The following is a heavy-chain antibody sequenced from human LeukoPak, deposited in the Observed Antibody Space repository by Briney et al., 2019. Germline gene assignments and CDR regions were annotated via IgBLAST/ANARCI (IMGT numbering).Heavy chain of an antibody. V-gene: IGHV4-34*01. CDR2: INHSGST. CDR3: ARGLYGSGSYYSW. Sequence: SETLSLTCAVYGGSFSGYYWSWIRQPPGKGLEWIREINHSGSTNYNPSLKSRVTISVDTSKNQFSLKLSSVTAADTAVYYCARGLYGSGSYYSWWGQGTLVTVSS. J-gene: IGHJ4*02. CDR1: GGSFSGYY. D-gene: IGHD3-10*01.